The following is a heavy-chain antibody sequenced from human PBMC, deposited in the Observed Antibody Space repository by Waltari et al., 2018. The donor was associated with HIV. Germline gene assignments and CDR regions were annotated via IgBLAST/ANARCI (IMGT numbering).Heavy chain of an antibody. J-gene: IGHJ3*01. V-gene: IGHV3-33*01. Sequence: VQLEEYGGGVVQPGRSRRLSCAAPGLRVRAHGWHWVRKAPGKGLQWWAVIWYDGSKKEYSDSVKGRFTISKDNSKNTLFLQMNSLRVDDTAVYFCARVPFASSWSADSFDVWGPGTRITVSS. D-gene: IGHD6-13*01. CDR2: IWYDGSKK. CDR1: GLRVRAHG. CDR3: ARVPFASSWSADSFDV.